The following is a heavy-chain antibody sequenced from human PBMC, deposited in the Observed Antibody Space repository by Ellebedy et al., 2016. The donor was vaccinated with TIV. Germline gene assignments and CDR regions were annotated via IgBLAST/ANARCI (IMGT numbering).Heavy chain of an antibody. CDR1: GSTISSYW. J-gene: IGHJ4*02. Sequence: PGGSLRLSCAASGSTISSYWMSWVRQAPGKGLEWVANINPGGSVKYYMDFVKGRFTISRDNAKNALYLQINSLKDEETAVYYFWGGGGSWDYWGQGTLVTVSS. D-gene: IGHD2-15*01. CDR2: INPGGSVK. V-gene: IGHV3-7*01. CDR3: WGGGGSWDY.